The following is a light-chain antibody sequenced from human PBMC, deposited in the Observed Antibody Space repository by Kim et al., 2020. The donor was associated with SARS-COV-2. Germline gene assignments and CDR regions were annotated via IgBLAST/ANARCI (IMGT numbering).Light chain of an antibody. J-gene: IGKJ5*01. CDR3: QQYNSWPPIT. CDR2: HAS. V-gene: IGKV3-15*01. CDR1: QSVSSN. Sequence: EIVLTQSPATLSVSPGERAILSCRASQSVSSNLAWYQQKPGQAPRLLIYHASTRATDIPARFSGSGSGTEFTLTISRLQSEDFAVYYCQQYNSWPPITFGQGTRLEIK.